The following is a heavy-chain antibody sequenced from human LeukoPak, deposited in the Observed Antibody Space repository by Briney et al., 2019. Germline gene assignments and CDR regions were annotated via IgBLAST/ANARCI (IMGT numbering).Heavy chain of an antibody. D-gene: IGHD3-22*01. CDR2: IYYSGST. V-gene: IGHV4-59*01. Sequence: SETLSLTCTVSGGSISSYYWSWIRQPPGKGLEWIGCIYYSGSTNYNPSLKSRVTISVDTSKNQFSLKLSSVTAADTAVYYCARGSSSENNYYDSSGYYSDAFDIWGQGTMVTVSS. J-gene: IGHJ3*02. CDR3: ARGSSSENNYYDSSGYYSDAFDI. CDR1: GGSISSYY.